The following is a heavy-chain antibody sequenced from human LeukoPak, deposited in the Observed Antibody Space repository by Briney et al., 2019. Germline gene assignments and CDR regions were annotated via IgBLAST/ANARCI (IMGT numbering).Heavy chain of an antibody. CDR3: ARDGRFLEWLLYHDAFDI. CDR2: IYYSGST. CDR1: DYSISSGYY. J-gene: IGHJ3*02. Sequence: PSETLSLTCSVSDYSISSGYYWGWIRQPPGKGLEWIGSIYYSGSTYYNPSLKSRVTISVDTSKNQFSLKLSSVTAADTAVYYCARDGRFLEWLLYHDAFDIWGQGTMVTVSS. V-gene: IGHV4-38-2*02. D-gene: IGHD3-3*01.